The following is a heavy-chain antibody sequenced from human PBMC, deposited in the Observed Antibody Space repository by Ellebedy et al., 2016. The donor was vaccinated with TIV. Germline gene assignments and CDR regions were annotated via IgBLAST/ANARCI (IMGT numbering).Heavy chain of an antibody. CDR3: STDRRSASWWEYYYGMDV. J-gene: IGHJ6*02. CDR2: ISSSSSTI. V-gene: IGHV3-48*01. CDR1: GFTFSSYS. D-gene: IGHD6-13*01. Sequence: GESLKISCAASGFTFSSYSMNWVRQAPGKGLECVSYISSSSSTIYYADSVNGRFTISRDNAKNSLYLQMNSLKTEDTAVYYCSTDRRSASWWEYYYGMDVWGQGTTVTVSS.